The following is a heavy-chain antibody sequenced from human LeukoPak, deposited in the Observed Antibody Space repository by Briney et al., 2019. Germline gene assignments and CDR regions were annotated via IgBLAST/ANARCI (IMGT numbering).Heavy chain of an antibody. CDR2: INTDGSST. CDR3: ARGTAATAGFDY. V-gene: IGHV3-74*01. CDR1: GFTFGSYW. Sequence: TGGSLRLSCAASGFTFGSYWMHWVRQALGKGLEWVSRINTDGSSTSYADSAKGRFTVSRDNAKNTLFLQMNSLRAEDTAVYYCARGTAATAGFDYWGQGTLVTVSS. J-gene: IGHJ4*02. D-gene: IGHD6-13*01.